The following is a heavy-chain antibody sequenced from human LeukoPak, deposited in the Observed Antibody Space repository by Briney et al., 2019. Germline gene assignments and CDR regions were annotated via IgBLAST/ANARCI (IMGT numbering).Heavy chain of an antibody. V-gene: IGHV3-30*03. CDR1: GFTFSSYG. J-gene: IGHJ6*02. CDR3: AISGLYSSGWFYYYYYGMDV. D-gene: IGHD6-19*01. Sequence: GGSLRLSCAASGFTFSSYGMHWVRQAPGEGLEWVAVISYDGSNKYYADSVKGRLNISRDTYKNTLYLQMNSLRAEDTAVYYCAISGLYSSGWFYYYYYGMDVWGQGTTVTVSS. CDR2: ISYDGSNK.